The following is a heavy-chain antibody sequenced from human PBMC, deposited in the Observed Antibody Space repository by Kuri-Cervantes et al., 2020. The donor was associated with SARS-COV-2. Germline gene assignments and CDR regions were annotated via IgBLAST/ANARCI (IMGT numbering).Heavy chain of an antibody. J-gene: IGHJ6*03. CDR3: ARFLGSHYYYYYMDV. CDR1: GGSFSGYY. V-gene: IGHV4-34*01. Sequence: SETLSLTCAVYGGSFSGYYWSWIRQPPGKGLEWIGEINHSGSTNCNPSLKSRVTISVDTSKNQFSLKLSSVTAADTAVYYCARFLGSHYYYYYMDVWGKGTTVTVSS. CDR2: INHSGST. D-gene: IGHD2/OR15-2a*01.